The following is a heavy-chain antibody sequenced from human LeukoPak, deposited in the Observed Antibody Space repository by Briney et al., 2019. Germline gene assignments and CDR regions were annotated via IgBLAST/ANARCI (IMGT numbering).Heavy chain of an antibody. V-gene: IGHV3-30-3*01. J-gene: IGHJ4*02. CDR1: GFTFSSYS. CDR3: ARDRGEDYGGNPFDY. D-gene: IGHD4-23*01. CDR2: ISYDGNTK. Sequence: GRSLRLSCAASGFTFSSYSIHWVRQGPGRGLEWVAVISYDGNTKYYADSVKGRFTISRDNAKNSLYLQMNSLRAEDTAVYYCARDRGEDYGGNPFDYWGQGTLVTVSS.